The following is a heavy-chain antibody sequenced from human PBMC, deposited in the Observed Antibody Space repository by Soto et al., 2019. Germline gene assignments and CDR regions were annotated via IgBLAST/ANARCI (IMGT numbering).Heavy chain of an antibody. CDR1: GFIFSSYW. V-gene: IGHV3-74*01. CDR3: ARRGQKPGLAY. J-gene: IGHJ4*02. Sequence: EVQLVQSGGGLVQPGGSLRLSCAAAGFIFSSYWMHWVRQAPGKGLVWVSRINTDGSSTSYADSVKGRLTISRDNAKNTLYLQLSGLRAEDTAVYYCARRGQKPGLAYWGQGALVTVSS. CDR2: INTDGSST. D-gene: IGHD3-10*01.